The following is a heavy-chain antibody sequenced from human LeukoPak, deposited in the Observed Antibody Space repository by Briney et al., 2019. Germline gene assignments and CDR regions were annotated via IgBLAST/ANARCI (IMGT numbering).Heavy chain of an antibody. CDR3: ARDSSLRYKQERGYSYGSDFDY. CDR2: IWYDGSNK. D-gene: IGHD5-18*01. V-gene: IGHV3-33*01. CDR1: GFTFSSYG. Sequence: GGSLRLSCAASGFTFSSYGMHWVRQAPGKGLEWVAVIWYDGSNKYYADSVKGRFTISRDNSKNTLYLQMNSLRAEDTAVYYCARDSSLRYKQERGYSYGSDFDYWGQGTLVTVS. J-gene: IGHJ4*02.